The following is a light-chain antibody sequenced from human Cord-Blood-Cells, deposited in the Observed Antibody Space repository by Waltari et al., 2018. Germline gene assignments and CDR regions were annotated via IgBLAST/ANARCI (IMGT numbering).Light chain of an antibody. J-gene: IGKJ2*01. Sequence: DIQMTQSPSSLSASVGDRVPITCRASQGISNYLAWYQQKPGKVPKLLIYAASTLQSGVPSRFSGSGSGTDFTLTISSLQPEDVATYYCQKYNSAPPNTFGQGTKLEIK. CDR3: QKYNSAPPNT. CDR1: QGISNY. V-gene: IGKV1-27*01. CDR2: AAS.